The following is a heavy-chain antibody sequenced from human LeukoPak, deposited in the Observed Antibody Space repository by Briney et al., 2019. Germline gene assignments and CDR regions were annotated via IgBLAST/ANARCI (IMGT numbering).Heavy chain of an antibody. D-gene: IGHD3-10*01. CDR1: GFTFSSYS. J-gene: IGHJ4*02. Sequence: GGSLRLSCAASGFTFSSYSMNWVRQAPGKGLEWVSYISSSSSTIYYADSVKGRFTISRDNAKNSLYLQMNSLRAEDTAVYYCARDLRLYYYGSGSYDYYWGQGTLVTVSS. V-gene: IGHV3-48*01. CDR3: ARDLRLYYYGSGSYDYY. CDR2: ISSSSSTI.